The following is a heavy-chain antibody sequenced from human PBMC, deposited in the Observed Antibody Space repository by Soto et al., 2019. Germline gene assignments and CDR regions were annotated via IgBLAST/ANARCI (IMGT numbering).Heavy chain of an antibody. CDR1: GFTFSSYA. D-gene: IGHD4-17*01. V-gene: IGHV3-30-3*01. Sequence: QVQLVESGGGVVQPGRSLRLSCAASGFTFSSYAMHWVRQAPGKGLEWVAVISYDGSNKYYADSVKGRFTISRDNSKNTLYLQMNSLRAEDTAVYYCARGPTVTGYDYWGQGTLVTVSS. J-gene: IGHJ4*02. CDR3: ARGPTVTGYDY. CDR2: ISYDGSNK.